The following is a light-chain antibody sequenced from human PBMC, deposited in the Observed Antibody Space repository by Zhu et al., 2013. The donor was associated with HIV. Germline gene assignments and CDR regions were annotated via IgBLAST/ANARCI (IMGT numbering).Light chain of an antibody. Sequence: DIVLTQSPGTLSLSPGDTATLSCRASQSVSSSFLAWYQQKPGQAPRLLIHDASNRATGIPARFSGSGSGTEFSLTISSLQPDDFATYYCQQYNKYPWTFGQGTTV. V-gene: IGKV3D-7*01. CDR3: QQYNKYPWT. CDR2: DAS. J-gene: IGKJ1*01. CDR1: QSVSSSF.